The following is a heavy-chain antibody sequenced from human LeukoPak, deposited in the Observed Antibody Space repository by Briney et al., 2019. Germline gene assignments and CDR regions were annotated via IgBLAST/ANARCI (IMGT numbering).Heavy chain of an antibody. CDR2: IKSDGSTT. J-gene: IGHJ5*02. Sequence: GGSLRLSCAASGFTFSSYWMHWVRQAPGKGLVWVSRIKSDGSTTNYADSVKGRFTVSRDNAENTLYLQMNSLRVEDTAVYYCTRRVSTTRWFDPWGQGTLVTVSS. V-gene: IGHV3-74*01. D-gene: IGHD2-15*01. CDR1: GFTFSSYW. CDR3: TRRVSTTRWFDP.